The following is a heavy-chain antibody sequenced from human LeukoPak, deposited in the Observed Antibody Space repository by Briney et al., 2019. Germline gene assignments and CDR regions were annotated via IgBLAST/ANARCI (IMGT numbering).Heavy chain of an antibody. J-gene: IGHJ4*02. CDR3: TTDRLELRYDY. D-gene: IGHD1-7*01. CDR2: IRSKANNYAT. CDR1: GFTFSGSA. Sequence: PGGSLRLSCATSGFTFSGSAIHWVRQASGKGLEWVGRIRSKANNYATTDVASVRGRFTISRDDSKNTAYLQMNSLKTEDTAVYYCTTDRLELRYDYWGQGTLVTVSS. V-gene: IGHV3-73*01.